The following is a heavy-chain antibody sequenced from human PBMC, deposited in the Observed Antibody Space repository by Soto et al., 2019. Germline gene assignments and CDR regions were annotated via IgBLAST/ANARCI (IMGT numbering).Heavy chain of an antibody. CDR3: ARSPLWFGELLAYFDY. J-gene: IGHJ4*02. Sequence: QLLESGPGLVKPSETLSLTCTVSGGSISSSSYYWGWIRQPPGKGLEWIGSIYYSGSTYYNPSLKSRVTISVDTSKNQFSLKLSSVTAADTAVYYCARSPLWFGELLAYFDYWGQGTLVTVSS. D-gene: IGHD3-10*01. CDR1: GGSISSSSYY. V-gene: IGHV4-39*01. CDR2: IYYSGST.